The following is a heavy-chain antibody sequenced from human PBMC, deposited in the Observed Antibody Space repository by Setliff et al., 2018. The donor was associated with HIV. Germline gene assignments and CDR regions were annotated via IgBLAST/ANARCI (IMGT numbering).Heavy chain of an antibody. Sequence: SQTLSLTCAISGDNVSSGTSAWSWIRQSPSRGLEWLGRTYYRSTWRFGYADSVRGRISIAPDTSKNQFSLKLTSVTAADTAVYYCARQPPLSALQVWFGDYWGQGILVTVSS. CDR3: ARQPPLSALQVWFGDY. CDR2: TYYRSTWRF. J-gene: IGHJ4*02. CDR1: GDNVSSGTSA. D-gene: IGHD3-10*01. V-gene: IGHV6-1*01.